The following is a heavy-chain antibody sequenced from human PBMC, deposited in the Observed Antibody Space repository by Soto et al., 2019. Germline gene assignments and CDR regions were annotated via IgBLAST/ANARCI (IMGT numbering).Heavy chain of an antibody. D-gene: IGHD1-26*01. CDR3: AGSAVGIVAAPLYGY. V-gene: IGHV4-61*01. CDR1: GGSGSSGSYY. J-gene: IGHJ4*02. Sequence: SETLSLTCTVSGGSGSSGSYYWSWIRQPPGKGLEWIGDIYYSGSTNYNPSLRSRVTISVDTSKNQFSLKLSSVTAADTAVYYCAGSAVGIVAAPLYGYWGQGALVTVSS. CDR2: IYYSGST.